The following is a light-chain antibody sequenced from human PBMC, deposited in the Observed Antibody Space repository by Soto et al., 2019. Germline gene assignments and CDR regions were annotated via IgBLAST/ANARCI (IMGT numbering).Light chain of an antibody. CDR1: QSVSSN. V-gene: IGKV3-11*01. CDR3: QQRVNWPPT. Sequence: EIVLTQSPGTLSLSPGERATLSCRASQSVSSNLAWYQQKPCQAPRLLIYGASNRATGVPARFSAGGSGTDFTLIINSLEPEDFAVYYCQQRVNWPPTFGGGTKVDIK. CDR2: GAS. J-gene: IGKJ4*01.